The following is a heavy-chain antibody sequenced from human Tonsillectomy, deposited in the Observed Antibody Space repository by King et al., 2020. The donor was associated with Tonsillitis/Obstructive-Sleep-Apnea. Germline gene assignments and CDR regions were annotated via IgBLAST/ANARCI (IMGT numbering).Heavy chain of an antibody. CDR3: AGVGGLHEIDY. V-gene: IGHV4-34*01. CDR2: INHSGGT. J-gene: IGHJ4*02. CDR1: GGSFSAYY. D-gene: IGHD3-16*01. Sequence: VQLQQWGAGLLKPSETLSLTCAVYGGSFSAYYWSWICQPPGKGLEWIGEINHSGGTNYNPSLTSRVTISVDTSKNQFSLKLSSVTAADTAVYFFAGVGGLHEIDYWGQGTLVTVSS.